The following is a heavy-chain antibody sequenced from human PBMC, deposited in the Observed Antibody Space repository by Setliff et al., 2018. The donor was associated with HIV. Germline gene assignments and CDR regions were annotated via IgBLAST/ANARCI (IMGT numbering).Heavy chain of an antibody. CDR3: AREGRGIAAAVVY. V-gene: IGHV3-7*01. CDR1: GFTFSSYW. Sequence: PGGSLRLSCAASGFTFSSYWMSWVRQAPGKGLEWVANIKQDGSEKYYVDSVKGRFTISRDNAKNSLYLQMNSLRAEDTAVYYCAREGRGIAAAVVYWGQGTLVTVSS. J-gene: IGHJ4*02. D-gene: IGHD6-13*01. CDR2: IKQDGSEK.